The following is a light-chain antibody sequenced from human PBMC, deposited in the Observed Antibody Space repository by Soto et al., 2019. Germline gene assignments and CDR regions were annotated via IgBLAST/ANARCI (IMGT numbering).Light chain of an antibody. V-gene: IGKV3-20*01. Sequence: EIVLTPSPGSLSLSQGERATLSCRASQSVSNNYLAWYQQQPGQAPRLLIYGASDRATRIPDRFSGSGSGTDFTLTISSLQPDDFATYYCQQYNSYSRTLGQGTKVDI. CDR1: QSVSNNY. J-gene: IGKJ1*01. CDR2: GAS. CDR3: QQYNSYSRT.